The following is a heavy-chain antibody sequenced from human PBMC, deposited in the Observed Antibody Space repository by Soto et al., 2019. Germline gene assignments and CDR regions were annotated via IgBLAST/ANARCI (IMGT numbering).Heavy chain of an antibody. CDR2: IYYSGYT. J-gene: IGHJ6*02. CDR1: GVSISSSSYY. CDR3: ARHNGPLYVGYYYDMDV. D-gene: IGHD3-16*01. Sequence: SESLSLTCTVSGVSISSSSYYWGWIRQPPGKGLEWIGSIYYSGYTYYNPSLKSRVTISVDTSKNQFSLKLSSVTAADTAVYYCARHNGPLYVGYYYDMDVWGQGTTVTVSS. V-gene: IGHV4-39*01.